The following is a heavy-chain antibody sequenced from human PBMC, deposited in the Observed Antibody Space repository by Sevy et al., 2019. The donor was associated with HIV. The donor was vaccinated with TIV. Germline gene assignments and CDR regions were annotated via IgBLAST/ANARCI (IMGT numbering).Heavy chain of an antibody. J-gene: IGHJ5*02. CDR2: TYCRSECFN. CDR1: GDSVSSNSAS. CDR3: ARGSPSYYDISGYIGFASDNWFDP. D-gene: IGHD3-22*01. V-gene: IGHV6-1*01. Sequence: KQSQTLSLTCAISGDSVSSNSASWNWIRQSPSRGLEWLGRTYCRSECFNDYAVSVKSRITINPDTSKNQFSLQLKSVTPEDTAVYYCARGSPSYYDISGYIGFASDNWFDPWGQGTLVTVSS.